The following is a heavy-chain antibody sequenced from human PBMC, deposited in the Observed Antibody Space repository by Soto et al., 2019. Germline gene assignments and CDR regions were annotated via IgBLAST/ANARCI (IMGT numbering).Heavy chain of an antibody. Sequence: GGPLRLSCTASGFTFSSYEMNWVRQAPGKGLEWVSYISSGGITIYYADSVKGRFTISRDNAENSLYLQVISLRAEDTAVYYCARGGTSMIVAKNFDYWGQGTLVTVSS. J-gene: IGHJ4*02. CDR2: ISSGGITI. CDR3: ARGGTSMIVAKNFDY. CDR1: GFTFSSYE. V-gene: IGHV3-48*03. D-gene: IGHD3-22*01.